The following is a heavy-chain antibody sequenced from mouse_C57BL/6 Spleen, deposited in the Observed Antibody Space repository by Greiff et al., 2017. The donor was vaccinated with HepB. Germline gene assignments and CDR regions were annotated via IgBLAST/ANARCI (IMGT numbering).Heavy chain of an antibody. CDR1: GYTFTSYD. D-gene: IGHD2-14*01. Sequence: VQVVESGPELVKPGASVKLSCKASGYTFTSYDINWVKQRPGQGLEWIGWIYPRDGSTKYNEKFKGKATLTVDTSSSTAYMELHSLTSEDSAVYFCARGGTPRYFDVWGTGTTVTVSS. J-gene: IGHJ1*03. V-gene: IGHV1-85*01. CDR3: ARGGTPRYFDV. CDR2: IYPRDGST.